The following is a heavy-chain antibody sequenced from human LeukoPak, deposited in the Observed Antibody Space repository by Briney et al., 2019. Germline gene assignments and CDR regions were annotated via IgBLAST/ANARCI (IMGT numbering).Heavy chain of an antibody. CDR1: GYTFTGYY. CDR3: ARDFNRITVVRGVSDYNYMDV. Sequence: ASVKVSCKASGYTFTGYYMHWVRQAPGQGLEWMGWINPNSGGTNYAQKFQGRVTVTRDTSISTAYMELSRLRSDDTAVYYCARDFNRITVVRGVSDYNYMDVWGKGTTVTVSS. CDR2: INPNSGGT. V-gene: IGHV1-2*02. J-gene: IGHJ6*03. D-gene: IGHD3-10*01.